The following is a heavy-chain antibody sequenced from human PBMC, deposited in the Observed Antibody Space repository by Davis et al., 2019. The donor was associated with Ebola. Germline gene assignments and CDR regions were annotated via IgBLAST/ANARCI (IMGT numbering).Heavy chain of an antibody. Sequence: AASVKVSCKASGGTFSSYAISWVRQAPGQGLEWMGRIIPILGIANYAQKFQGRVTITADKSTSTAYMELSSLRSEDTAVYYCAREEASSSSLVGKYYYYGMDVWGQGTTVTVSS. D-gene: IGHD6-6*01. V-gene: IGHV1-69*04. J-gene: IGHJ6*02. CDR3: AREEASSSSLVGKYYYYGMDV. CDR2: IIPILGIA. CDR1: GGTFSSYA.